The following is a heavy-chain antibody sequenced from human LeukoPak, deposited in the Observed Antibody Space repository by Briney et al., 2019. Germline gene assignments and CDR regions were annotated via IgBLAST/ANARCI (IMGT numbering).Heavy chain of an antibody. V-gene: IGHV4-59*01. J-gene: IGHJ4*02. Sequence: PSETLSLTCTVSGGSMSSYYWSWIRQPPGKGLEWIGYIYYSGSTNYNPSLKSRVTISVDTSKNQFSLKLSSVTAADTAVYYCARVNFPYYYDSSGYYYFDYWGQGTLVTVSS. D-gene: IGHD3-22*01. CDR2: IYYSGST. CDR3: ARVNFPYYYDSSGYYYFDY. CDR1: GGSMSSYY.